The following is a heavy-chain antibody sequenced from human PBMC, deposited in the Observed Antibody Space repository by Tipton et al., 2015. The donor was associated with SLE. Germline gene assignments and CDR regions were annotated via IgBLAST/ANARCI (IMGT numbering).Heavy chain of an antibody. D-gene: IGHD6-13*01. CDR1: GGSISSSSYY. CDR3: ARRVAAASFDP. CDR2: IYYSGST. J-gene: IGHJ5*02. V-gene: IGHV4-61*05. Sequence: TLSLTCTVSGGSISSSSYYWSWIRQPPGKGLEWIGYIYYSGSTNYNPPLKSRVTMSVDTSKNQFSLKLSSVTAADTAVYYCARRVAAASFDPWGQGTLVTVSS.